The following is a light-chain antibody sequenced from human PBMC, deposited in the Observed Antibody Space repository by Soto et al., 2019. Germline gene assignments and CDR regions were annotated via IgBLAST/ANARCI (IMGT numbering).Light chain of an antibody. Sequence: DIQMTQSPSTLSASVGDRVTITCRASQSISSWLAWYQQKPGKAPKLLIYDASSLESGVPSRFSGSGSGTEFTLTIISLQPDDFATYYCQQYNSYSQTFGQGTKVEIK. CDR1: QSISSW. J-gene: IGKJ1*01. CDR3: QQYNSYSQT. V-gene: IGKV1-5*01. CDR2: DAS.